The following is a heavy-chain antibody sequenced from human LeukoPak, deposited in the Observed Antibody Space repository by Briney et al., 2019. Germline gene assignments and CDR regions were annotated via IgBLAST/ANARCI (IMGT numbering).Heavy chain of an antibody. CDR2: INPNSGAT. J-gene: IGHJ4*02. V-gene: IGHV1-2*02. CDR3: ALIGAIDS. CDR1: GYTFAGYY. Sequence: ASVKVSCKASGYTFAGYYMHWVRQAPGQGLEWMGWINPNSGATNYAQKFRGSVTMTRDTSISTVYMELSRLRSDDTAVYYCALIGAIDSWGQGTLVTVSS.